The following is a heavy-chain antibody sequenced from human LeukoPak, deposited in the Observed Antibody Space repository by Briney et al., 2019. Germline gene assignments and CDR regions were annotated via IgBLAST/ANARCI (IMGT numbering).Heavy chain of an antibody. V-gene: IGHV4-34*01. CDR3: ARVRQQLSGFDY. Sequence: SETLSLTCAVYGGSFSGYYWSWIRQPPGKGLEWIGEINHSGSTNCNPSLKSRVTISVDTSKNQFSLKLSSVTAADTAVYYCARVRQQLSGFDYWGQGTLVTASS. D-gene: IGHD6-13*01. J-gene: IGHJ4*02. CDR2: INHSGST. CDR1: GGSFSGYY.